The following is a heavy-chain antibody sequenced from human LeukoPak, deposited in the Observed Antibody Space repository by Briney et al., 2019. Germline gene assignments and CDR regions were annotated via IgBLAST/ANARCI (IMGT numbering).Heavy chain of an antibody. CDR2: IKEDGSDK. V-gene: IGHV3-7*01. Sequence: GGSLRLSCAASGFTFSSFWMSWVRQAPGKGLEWVANIKEDGSDKYYVDSVKGRFTISRDNAKSSLFLQMNSLTTEDTAVYYCARDAVTAYWGQGTLVTVSS. J-gene: IGHJ4*02. CDR3: ARDAVTAY. CDR1: GFTFSSFW. D-gene: IGHD1-14*01.